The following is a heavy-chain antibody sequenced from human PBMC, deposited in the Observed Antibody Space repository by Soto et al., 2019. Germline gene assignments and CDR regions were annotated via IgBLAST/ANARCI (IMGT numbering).Heavy chain of an antibody. CDR2: INHSGST. J-gene: IGHJ5*02. V-gene: IGHV4-34*01. CDR3: ARSGPPEITIFGVVIYRWFDP. CDR1: GGSFSGYY. Sequence: QVQLQQWGAGLLKPSETLSLTCAVYGGSFSGYYWSWIRQPPGKGLEWIGEINHSGSTNYNPPLRSRVTISVDTSKNQFSLKLSSVTAADTAVYYCARSGPPEITIFGVVIYRWFDPWGQGTLVTVSS. D-gene: IGHD3-3*01.